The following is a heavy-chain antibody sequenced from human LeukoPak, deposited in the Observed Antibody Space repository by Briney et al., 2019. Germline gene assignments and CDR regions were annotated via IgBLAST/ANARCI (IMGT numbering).Heavy chain of an antibody. D-gene: IGHD4-23*01. CDR1: GFTFSTYS. J-gene: IGHJ6*02. V-gene: IGHV3-48*01. CDR2: ISSSSSTI. Sequence: PGGSLRLSCAASGFTFSTYSINWVRQAPGKGLEWVSYISSSSSTIFYADSVKGRFTISRDNAKNSLYLQMNSLRAEDTAVYYCAKAGPTTVVVPTKYYGMDVWGQGTTVTVSS. CDR3: AKAGPTTVVVPTKYYGMDV.